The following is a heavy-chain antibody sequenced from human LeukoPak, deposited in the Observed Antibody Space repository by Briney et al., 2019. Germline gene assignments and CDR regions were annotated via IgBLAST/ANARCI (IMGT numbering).Heavy chain of an antibody. CDR1: GASIRTYY. V-gene: IGHV4-59*12. CDR2: IHDRGTT. D-gene: IGHD3-22*01. Sequence: SETLSLTCTVSGASIRTYYWSWIRQPPGKGLEWIGYIHDRGTTRYNPSLKSRVTISVDTSKNQFSLKLSSVTAADTAVYYCATPDHYYDSSGYYYWGQGTLVTVSS. CDR3: ATPDHYYDSSGYYY. J-gene: IGHJ4*02.